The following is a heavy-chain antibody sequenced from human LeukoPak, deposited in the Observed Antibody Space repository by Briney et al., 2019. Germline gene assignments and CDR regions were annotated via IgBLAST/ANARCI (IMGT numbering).Heavy chain of an antibody. CDR3: AREVGATAFDI. D-gene: IGHD1-26*01. CDR1: GGSISSYY. J-gene: IGHJ3*02. V-gene: IGHV4-59*01. CDR2: IYYSGST. Sequence: KPSETLPLTCTVSGGSISSYYWSWIRQPPGKGLEWIGYIYYSGSTNYNPSLKSRVTISVDTSKNQFSLKLSSVTAADTAVYYCAREVGATAFDIWGQGTMVTVSS.